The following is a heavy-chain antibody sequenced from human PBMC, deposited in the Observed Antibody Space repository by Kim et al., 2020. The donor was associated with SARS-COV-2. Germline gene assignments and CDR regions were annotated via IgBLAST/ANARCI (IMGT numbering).Heavy chain of an antibody. J-gene: IGHJ6*02. V-gene: IGHV1-69*01. D-gene: IGHD1-1*01. CDR3: AREFSTTYYGMDV. Sequence: YAQKFQGRVTITADESTSTAYMELSSLRSEDTAVYYCAREFSTTYYGMDVWGQGTTVTVSS.